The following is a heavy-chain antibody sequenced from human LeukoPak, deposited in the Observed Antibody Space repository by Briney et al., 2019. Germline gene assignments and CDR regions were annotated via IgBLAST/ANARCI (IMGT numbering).Heavy chain of an antibody. V-gene: IGHV4-34*01. CDR2: IYYSGST. CDR3: ARDSTLKSRVYYYDSSGPGYYYYYMDV. J-gene: IGHJ6*03. D-gene: IGHD3-22*01. CDR1: GGSFSGYY. Sequence: SETLSLTCAVYGGSFSGYYWSWIRQPPGKGLEWIGSIYYSGSTYYNPSLKSRVTISVDTSKNQFSLKLSSVTAADTALYYCARDSTLKSRVYYYDSSGPGYYYYYMDVWGKGTTVTVSS.